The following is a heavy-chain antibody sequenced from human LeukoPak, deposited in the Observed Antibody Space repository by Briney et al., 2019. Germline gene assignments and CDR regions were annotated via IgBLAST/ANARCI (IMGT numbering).Heavy chain of an antibody. J-gene: IGHJ4*02. D-gene: IGHD3-10*01. CDR3: ARRGYTMVRGVRGYYFDY. V-gene: IGHV4-34*01. Sequence: SETLSLTCAVYGGSFSGYYWSWVRQPPGKGLEWIGEINHSGSTNYNPSLKSRVTISVDTSQNQFSLKLSSVTAADTAVYYCARRGYTMVRGVRGYYFDYWGQGTLVTVSS. CDR1: GGSFSGYY. CDR2: INHSGST.